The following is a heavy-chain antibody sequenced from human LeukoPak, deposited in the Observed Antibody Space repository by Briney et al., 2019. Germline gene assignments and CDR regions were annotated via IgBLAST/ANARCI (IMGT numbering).Heavy chain of an antibody. D-gene: IGHD2-15*01. V-gene: IGHV4-59*01. CDR3: ARDMNLGGFDY. CDR1: GGSISRYY. CDR2: IYYGGST. Sequence: KPSETLSLTCTVSGGSISRYYWSWIRQPPGKGLEWIGYIYYGGSTNYNPSLKSRVTISVDTSKNQFSLKLSSVTAADTAVYYCARDMNLGGFDYWGQGTLVTVSS. J-gene: IGHJ4*02.